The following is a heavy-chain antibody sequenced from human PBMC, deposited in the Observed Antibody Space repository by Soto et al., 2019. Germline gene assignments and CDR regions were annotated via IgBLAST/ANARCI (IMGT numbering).Heavy chain of an antibody. Sequence: EVQLLESGGGLVQLGGSLRLSCAASGFTFSNYAMSWVRQAPGKGLEWVSTISGVGGTTYYAASVTGRFTIARDNSETTLCLQMSSMGADDMAVYYCAKERSKSMMGDCVDPWGQGTLVTVSS. CDR3: AKERSKSMMGDCVDP. J-gene: IGHJ5*02. V-gene: IGHV3-23*01. CDR1: GFTFSNYA. D-gene: IGHD3-10*02. CDR2: ISGVGGTT.